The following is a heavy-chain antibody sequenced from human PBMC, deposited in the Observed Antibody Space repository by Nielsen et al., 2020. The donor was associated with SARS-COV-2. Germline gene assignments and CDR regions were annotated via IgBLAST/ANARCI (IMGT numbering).Heavy chain of an antibody. J-gene: IGHJ4*02. CDR2: ISASSNTI. V-gene: IGHV3-48*01. Sequence: ETLSLTCTVSGGSISISSYYWGWIRQAPGKGLEWLSYISASSNTIYYADSVKGRFTVSRDNAKNSLYLQMSSLRAEDTAVYYCATESTIFGVVINFAPDFWGQGTLVTVSS. CDR1: GGSISISS. CDR3: ATESTIFGVVINFAPDF. D-gene: IGHD3-3*01.